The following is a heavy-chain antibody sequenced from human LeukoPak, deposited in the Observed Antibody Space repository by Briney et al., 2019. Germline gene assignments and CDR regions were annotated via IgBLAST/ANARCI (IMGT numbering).Heavy chain of an antibody. V-gene: IGHV4-59*01. CDR1: GGSISSYY. J-gene: IGHJ4*02. Sequence: PSETLSLTCTVSGGSISSYYWSWIRQPPGKGLEWIGYIYYSGSTNYNPSLKSRVTISVDTSKNQFSLKLSSVTAADTAVYYCARGLPDYYDSSGYSYFDYWGQGTLVTVSS. D-gene: IGHD3-22*01. CDR3: ARGLPDYYDSSGYSYFDY. CDR2: IYYSGST.